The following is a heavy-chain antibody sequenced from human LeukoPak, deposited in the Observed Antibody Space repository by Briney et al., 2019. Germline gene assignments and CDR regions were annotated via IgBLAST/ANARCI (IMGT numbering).Heavy chain of an antibody. Sequence: GGSLRLSCAASGFTFSTYWMSWVRQAPGKGLEWVSSISVSSSYIYYADSVKGRFTISRDNAKNSLYLQMNSLRAEDTAVYYCARIRDGYTQDAFDIWGQGTMVTVSS. CDR1: GFTFSTYW. CDR2: ISVSSSYI. V-gene: IGHV3-21*01. J-gene: IGHJ3*02. D-gene: IGHD5-24*01. CDR3: ARIRDGYTQDAFDI.